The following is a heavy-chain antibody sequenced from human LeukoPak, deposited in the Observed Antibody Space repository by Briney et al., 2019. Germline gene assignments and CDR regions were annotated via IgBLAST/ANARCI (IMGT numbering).Heavy chain of an antibody. J-gene: IGHJ4*02. Sequence: GGSLRLSCAASGFTFSSYWMSWVRQAPGKGLEWVANIKQDGSEKYYVDSVKGRFTISRDNAKNSLYLQMNSLRAEDTAVYYCASGAGHFSHWSYFDYWGQGTLVTVSS. CDR3: ASGAGHFSHWSYFDY. CDR2: IKQDGSEK. D-gene: IGHD3-3*01. CDR1: GFTFSSYW. V-gene: IGHV3-7*01.